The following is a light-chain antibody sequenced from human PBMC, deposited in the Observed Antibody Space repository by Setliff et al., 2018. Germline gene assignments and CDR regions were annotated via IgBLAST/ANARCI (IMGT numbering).Light chain of an antibody. V-gene: IGLV2-11*01. CDR3: CSYAGSYTYHV. CDR2: DVS. J-gene: IGLJ1*01. CDR1: SSDVGDYNY. Sequence: ALAQPRSVSGSPGQSVTISCTGTSSDVGDYNYVSWYQQHPGKAPKLMIYDVSKRPSGVPDRFSGSKSGNTASLTISGLQAEDEADYYCCSYAGSYTYHVFGTGTRAPS.